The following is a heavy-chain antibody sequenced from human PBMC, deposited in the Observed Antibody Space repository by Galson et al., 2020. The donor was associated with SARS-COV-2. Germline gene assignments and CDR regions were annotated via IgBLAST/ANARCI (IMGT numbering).Heavy chain of an antibody. Sequence: VSGPTLVKPTQTLTLTCTVSGFSLSTAGVGVGWIRQAPGKALEWLALVYWDDDTRYSPSLESRLTISKDNSRNQVVLTLANVDPVDTGTYFCAHRAFCNLSNCYTFFDQWGQGALVTVSS. CDR3: AHRAFCNLSNCYTFFDQ. D-gene: IGHD3-16*02. CDR1: GFSLSTAGVG. V-gene: IGHV2-5*02. CDR2: VYWDDDT. J-gene: IGHJ4*02.